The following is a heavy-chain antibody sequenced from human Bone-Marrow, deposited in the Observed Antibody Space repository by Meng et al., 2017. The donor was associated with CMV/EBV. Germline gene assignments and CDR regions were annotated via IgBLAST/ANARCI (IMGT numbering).Heavy chain of an antibody. CDR3: ARLYSNYYYYYYYGMDV. V-gene: IGHV1-46*01. D-gene: IGHD4-11*01. Sequence: ASVKVSCKASGYTFTSYYMHWVRQAPGQGLEWMGIINPSGGSTSYAQKFQGRVTMTRDTSTSTVYMELSSLRSEDTAVYYCARLYSNYYYYYYYGMDVWGQGTTVTVSS. CDR2: INPSGGST. CDR1: GYTFTSYY. J-gene: IGHJ6*02.